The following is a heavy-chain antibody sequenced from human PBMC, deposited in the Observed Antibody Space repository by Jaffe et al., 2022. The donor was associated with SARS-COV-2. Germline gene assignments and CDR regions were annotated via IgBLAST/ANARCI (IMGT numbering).Heavy chain of an antibody. J-gene: IGHJ4*02. CDR1: GFTFSNYW. V-gene: IGHV3-7*03. CDR2: IKQDGSEK. D-gene: IGHD3-3*01. CDR3: ARGPFTVLDPH. Sequence: EVQLVESGGGLVQPGGSLRLTCVASGFTFSNYWLSWVRQAPGKGLEWVANIKQDGSEKYYVDSVKGRFTISRDNAKNSLYLQMNTLRADDTAVYYCARGPFTVLDPHWGQGTLVTVSS.